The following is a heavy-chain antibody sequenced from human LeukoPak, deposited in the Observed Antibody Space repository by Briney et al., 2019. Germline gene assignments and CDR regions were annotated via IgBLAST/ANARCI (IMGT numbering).Heavy chain of an antibody. CDR2: VYPVDYLT. J-gene: IGHJ6*02. V-gene: IGHV5-51*01. D-gene: IGHD6-19*01. Sequence: GESLKISCEASGYIFTTYWIGWVRQKPGEGLEWMGIVYPVDYLTKYSPSFQGQVTISADKSISTAYLQWSSLKASDTAIYYCARHPQSTIAVAGTRDYYGMDVWGQGTTVTVSS. CDR3: ARHPQSTIAVAGTRDYYGMDV. CDR1: GYIFTTYW.